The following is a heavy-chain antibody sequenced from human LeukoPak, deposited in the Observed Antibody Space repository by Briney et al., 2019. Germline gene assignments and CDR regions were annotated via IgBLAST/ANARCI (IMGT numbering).Heavy chain of an antibody. CDR1: GGSFSSYY. D-gene: IGHD2-21*01. CDR2: IYYSGST. CDR3: ARDQDGGGDSNFDL. Sequence: SETLSLTCAVYGGSFSSYYWSWIRQPPGKGLEWIGYIYYSGSTNYNPSLKSRVTISVDTSKNQFSLKLSSVTAADTAVYYCARDQDGGGDSNFDLWGRGTLVTVSS. J-gene: IGHJ2*01. V-gene: IGHV4-59*01.